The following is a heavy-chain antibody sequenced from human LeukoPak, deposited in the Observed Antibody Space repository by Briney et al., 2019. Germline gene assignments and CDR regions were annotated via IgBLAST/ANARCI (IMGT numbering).Heavy chain of an antibody. CDR1: GFTFSRCA. CDR2: IGGSDGRT. J-gene: IGHJ4*02. V-gene: IGHV3-23*01. D-gene: IGHD3-22*01. Sequence: GGSLRLSCTASGFTFSRCAMGWVRQSPGKGLEWVAGIGGSDGRTYYADPVKGRFNISRDNFKNSPYLQLNSLRSEDTAIYYCVKDANYFDSGSYMVPFDSWGQGTLVTVSS. CDR3: VKDANYFDSGSYMVPFDS.